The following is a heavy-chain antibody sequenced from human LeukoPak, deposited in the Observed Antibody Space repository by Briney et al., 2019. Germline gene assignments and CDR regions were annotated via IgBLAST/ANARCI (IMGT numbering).Heavy chain of an antibody. CDR2: IRGSGGST. D-gene: IGHD2-8*01. J-gene: IGHJ4*02. Sequence: GGSLRLSCAASGFTFSSYAMSWVRQAPGKGLEWVSAIRGSGGSTYYADSVKGRFTISRDNSKNTLYLQMNSLRAEDTAVYYCAKDRGQMGYYFDYWGQGTLVTVSS. V-gene: IGHV3-23*01. CDR3: AKDRGQMGYYFDY. CDR1: GFTFSSYA.